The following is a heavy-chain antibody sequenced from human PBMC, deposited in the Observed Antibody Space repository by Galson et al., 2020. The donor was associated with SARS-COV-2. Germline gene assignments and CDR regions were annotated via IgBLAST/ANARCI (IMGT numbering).Heavy chain of an antibody. V-gene: IGHV4-59*08. CDR1: GGSISNYY. Sequence: SETLSLTCTVSGGSISNYYWSWIRQPPRKGLAWIAFISYSRHTNYSPSLKSRVTISVDTYKNQFSLKMTSVTAADTAIYYCARHAAYCTGGSCESDFDYWGQGTLVTVSS. CDR2: ISYSRHT. CDR3: ARHAAYCTGGSCESDFDY. D-gene: IGHD2-15*01. J-gene: IGHJ4*02.